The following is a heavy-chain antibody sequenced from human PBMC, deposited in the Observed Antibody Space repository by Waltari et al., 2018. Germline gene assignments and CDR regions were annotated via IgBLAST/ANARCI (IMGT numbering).Heavy chain of an antibody. Sequence: QITLKESGPTLVKPTQTLTLTCTFSGFSLSTSGVGVGWIRQPPGKALEWLALIYWNDAKRYSPSLKSRLTITKDTSKNQVVLTMTNMDPVDTATYYCAHTAESRGAMENAFDIWGQGTMVTVSS. CDR1: GFSLSTSGVG. V-gene: IGHV2-5*01. D-gene: IGHD3-10*01. J-gene: IGHJ3*02. CDR2: IYWNDAK. CDR3: AHTAESRGAMENAFDI.